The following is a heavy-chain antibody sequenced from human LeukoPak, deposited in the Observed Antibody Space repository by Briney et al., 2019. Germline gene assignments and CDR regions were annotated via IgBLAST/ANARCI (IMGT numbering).Heavy chain of an antibody. D-gene: IGHD2-8*01. J-gene: IGHJ1*01. V-gene: IGHV3-21*01. CDR2: IGGSSNYI. CDR1: GFTFSTYS. CDR3: ASPIRAYCTNGVCYKGTYTEYFQH. Sequence: PGGSLRLSCAASGFTFSTYSMNWVRQAPGKGLEWVSSIGGSSNYIYYADSVKGRFTISRDNAKNSLYLQMNSLRAEDTAVYYCASPIRAYCTNGVCYKGTYTEYFQHWGQGTLVTVSS.